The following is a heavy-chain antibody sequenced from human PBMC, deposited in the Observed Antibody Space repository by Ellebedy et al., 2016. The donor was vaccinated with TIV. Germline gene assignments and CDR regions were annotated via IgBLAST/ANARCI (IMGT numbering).Heavy chain of an antibody. CDR2: IKQVGSDK. CDR3: ARALGGGDCY. V-gene: IGHV3-7*01. Sequence: GGSLRLSXAASGFTFSSYWMHWVRQAPGKGLEWVANIKQVGSDKYYVDSVKGRFTISRDNAKNSLYLQMNSLRAEDTAVYYCARALGGGDCYWGQGTLVTVSS. D-gene: IGHD2-21*02. CDR1: GFTFSSYW. J-gene: IGHJ4*02.